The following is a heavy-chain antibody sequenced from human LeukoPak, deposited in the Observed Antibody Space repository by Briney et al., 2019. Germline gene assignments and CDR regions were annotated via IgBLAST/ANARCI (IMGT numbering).Heavy chain of an antibody. V-gene: IGHV4-59*08. CDR2: IYYSGST. D-gene: IGHD6-19*01. CDR1: GGSISSYY. Sequence: SETLSLTCTVSGGSISSYYWSWIRQPPGKGLEWIGYIYYSGSTNYNPSLKSRVTISVDTSKNQFSLKLSSVTAADTAVYYCARHSRMQGRGIAVAGTVDYWGQGTLVTVSS. CDR3: ARHSRMQGRGIAVAGTVDY. J-gene: IGHJ4*02.